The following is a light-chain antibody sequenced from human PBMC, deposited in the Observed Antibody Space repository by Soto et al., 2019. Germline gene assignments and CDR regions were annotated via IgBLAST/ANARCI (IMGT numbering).Light chain of an antibody. CDR1: QSVSSN. V-gene: IGKV3-20*01. CDR3: QQYGSSPIT. Sequence: EILMTQSPATLSVSPGERATLSCRASQSVSSNLAWYQQKPGQAPRLLIYDASSRATGIPDRFSGSGSGTDFTLTISRLEPEDFAVYYCQQYGSSPITFGQGTRLEIK. CDR2: DAS. J-gene: IGKJ5*01.